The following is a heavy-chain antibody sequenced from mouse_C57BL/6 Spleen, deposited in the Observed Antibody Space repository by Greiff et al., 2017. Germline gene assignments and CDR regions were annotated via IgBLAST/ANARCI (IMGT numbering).Heavy chain of an antibody. CDR2: IDPSDSYT. Sequence: VKLQQPGAELVMPGASVKLSCKASGYTFPSYRMHWVKQRPGQGLEWIGEIDPSDSYTNYNQKFKGKSTLTVDKSSSTAYMQLSSLTSEDSAVYYCARRDGYALSYWGQGTTLTVSS. CDR1: GYTFPSYR. D-gene: IGHD2-2*01. J-gene: IGHJ2*01. V-gene: IGHV1-69*01. CDR3: ARRDGYALSY.